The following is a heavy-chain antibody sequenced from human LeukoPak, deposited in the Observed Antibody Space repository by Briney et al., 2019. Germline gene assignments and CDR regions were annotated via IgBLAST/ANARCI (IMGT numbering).Heavy chain of an antibody. Sequence: KPSETLSLTCGVSGGSISSSNWWSWVRQPPGKGLEWIGYIYYSGSTYYNPSLKSRVTISVDTSKNQFSLKLSSVTAADTAVYYCARILRLGELSSHYFDYWGQGTLVTVSS. CDR1: GGSISSSNW. J-gene: IGHJ4*02. V-gene: IGHV4-4*02. CDR3: ARILRLGELSSHYFDY. CDR2: IYYSGST. D-gene: IGHD3-16*02.